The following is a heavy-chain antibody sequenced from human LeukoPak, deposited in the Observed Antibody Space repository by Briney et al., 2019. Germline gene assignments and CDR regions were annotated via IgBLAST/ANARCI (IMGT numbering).Heavy chain of an antibody. V-gene: IGHV3-30*18. J-gene: IGHJ3*02. CDR2: ISYDGSNR. D-gene: IGHD3-22*01. CDR3: AKAAGYDSRDDAFDI. CDR1: GFTFSSYG. Sequence: GGSLRLSCAVSGFTFSSYGMHWVRQAPGKGLEWVAVISYDGSNRYYADSVKGRFTISRDNSKNTLYLQMNRLRAEDTALYYCAKAAGYDSRDDAFDIWGQGTMVTVSS.